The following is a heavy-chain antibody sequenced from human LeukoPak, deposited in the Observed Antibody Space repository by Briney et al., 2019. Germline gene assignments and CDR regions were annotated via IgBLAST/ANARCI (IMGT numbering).Heavy chain of an antibody. Sequence: GGSLRLSCAASGFTFSSYAMSWVRQAPGKGLEWVSAISGSGGSTYYADSVKGRFAISRDNSKNTLYLQMNSLRAEDTAVYYCAKAKYDILTGYPWGYFDYWGQGTLVTVSS. V-gene: IGHV3-23*01. J-gene: IGHJ4*02. CDR2: ISGSGGST. D-gene: IGHD3-9*01. CDR1: GFTFSSYA. CDR3: AKAKYDILTGYPWGYFDY.